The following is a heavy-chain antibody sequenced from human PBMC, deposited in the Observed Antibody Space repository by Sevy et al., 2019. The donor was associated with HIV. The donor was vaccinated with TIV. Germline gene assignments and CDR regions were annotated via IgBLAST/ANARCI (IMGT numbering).Heavy chain of an antibody. D-gene: IGHD6-19*01. CDR2: ISSRSSTA. Sequence: GGSLRLSCAASGFTFSSYSMIWVRQAPGKGLEWVSYISSRSSTASYADSVKGRFAISRDNAKKTLYLQMNTLRDEDTAVYYCVRDPDSSGWYDGAYFDSWGQGTLVTVSS. CDR1: GFTFSSYS. J-gene: IGHJ4*02. V-gene: IGHV3-48*02. CDR3: VRDPDSSGWYDGAYFDS.